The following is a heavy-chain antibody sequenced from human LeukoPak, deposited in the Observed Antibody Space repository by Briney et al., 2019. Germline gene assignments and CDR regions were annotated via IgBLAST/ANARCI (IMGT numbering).Heavy chain of an antibody. D-gene: IGHD2-2*01. CDR1: GGSISGYY. CDR3: AREQPAAPYYYYYYMDV. Sequence: SETLSLTCTVSGGSISGYYWSWIRQPAGKGLEWIGRIYTSGSTNYNPSLKSRVTMSVDTSKNQFSLKLSSVTAADTAVYYCAREQPAAPYYYYYYMDVWGKGTTVTVSS. J-gene: IGHJ6*03. CDR2: IYTSGST. V-gene: IGHV4-4*07.